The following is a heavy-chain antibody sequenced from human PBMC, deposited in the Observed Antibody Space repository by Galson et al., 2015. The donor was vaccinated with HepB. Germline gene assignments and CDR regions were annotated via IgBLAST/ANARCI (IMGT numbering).Heavy chain of an antibody. V-gene: IGHV3-33*01. Sequence: SLRLSCAASGFTFSSYGIHWVRQTPGKGLEWVALIWYDGSDKFYSDSVKGRFSISRDDSKNRVYLQMNSLRAEDTAVYYCARPGVESGSYYPLDLWGQGTLVTVSS. CDR1: GFTFSSYG. D-gene: IGHD3-10*01. CDR3: ARPGVESGSYYPLDL. J-gene: IGHJ4*02. CDR2: IWYDGSDK.